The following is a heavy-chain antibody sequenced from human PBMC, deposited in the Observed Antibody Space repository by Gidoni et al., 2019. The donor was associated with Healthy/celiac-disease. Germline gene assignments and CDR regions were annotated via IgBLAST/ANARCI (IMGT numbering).Heavy chain of an antibody. CDR2: IYHSGST. CDR1: GAPIGRGGYP. CDR3: ARERAYCGGDCYSGGMDV. D-gene: IGHD2-21*02. V-gene: IGHV4-30-2*01. Sequence: QLQLQESGSGRLKPSQPLSLTSAAHGAPIGRGGYPWSWIRQPPGKGLEWIGYIYHSGSTYYNPSLKSRVTISVDRSKNQFSLKLSSVTAADTAVYYCARERAYCGGDCYSGGMDVWGQGTTVTVSS. J-gene: IGHJ6*02.